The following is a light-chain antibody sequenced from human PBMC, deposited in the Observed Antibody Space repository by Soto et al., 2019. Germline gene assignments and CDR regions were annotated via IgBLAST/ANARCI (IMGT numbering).Light chain of an antibody. Sequence: EIVLTQSTATLSVSPGERVTLSCRASQSVDINLAWYQQKPGQAPRLLIYGASNRATGIPDRFSGSGSGTDFTLTISRLEPEDFAVYYCQQYGSSGTFGQGTKVDIK. J-gene: IGKJ1*01. CDR2: GAS. CDR1: QSVDIN. V-gene: IGKV3-20*01. CDR3: QQYGSSGT.